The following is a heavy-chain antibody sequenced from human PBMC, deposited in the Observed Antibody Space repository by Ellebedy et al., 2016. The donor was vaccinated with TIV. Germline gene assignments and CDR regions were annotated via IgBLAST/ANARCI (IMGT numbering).Heavy chain of an antibody. J-gene: IGHJ4*02. Sequence: SETLSLTCSVSGASISNSGYYWGWIRQPPGKKMEWIGSLYNSGATYYNPSLQSRVTISADTSKNQFSLNLRSVTAADTAAYFCATLHTRAWLKLVFDNWGQGTLVTVSS. D-gene: IGHD1-26*01. V-gene: IGHV4-39*01. CDR1: GASISNSGYY. CDR2: LYNSGAT. CDR3: ATLHTRAWLKLVFDN.